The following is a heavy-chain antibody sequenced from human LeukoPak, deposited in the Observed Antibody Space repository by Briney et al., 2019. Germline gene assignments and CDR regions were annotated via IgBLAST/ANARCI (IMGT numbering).Heavy chain of an antibody. CDR2: IYSSGNT. CDR1: GGSISSYF. Sequence: PSETLSLTCTVSGGSISSYFWSWIRQPPGKGLEWIGYIYSSGNTNYNPSLKSRVTISVDTSKNQFSLKLSSVTAADTAVYYCARSVAIFPRFDYWGQGTLVTVSS. D-gene: IGHD2-21*01. CDR3: ARSVAIFPRFDY. V-gene: IGHV4-59*12. J-gene: IGHJ4*02.